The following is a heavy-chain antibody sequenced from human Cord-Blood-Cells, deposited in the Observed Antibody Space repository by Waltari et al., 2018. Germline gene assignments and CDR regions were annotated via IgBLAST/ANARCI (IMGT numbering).Heavy chain of an antibody. D-gene: IGHD6-19*01. CDR1: GFTFSSYA. Sequence: EVQLLESGGGLVQPGGSLRLSCAASGFTFSSYALSWVGQAPGKGLEWVSAISGSGGSTYYADSVKGRFTISRDNSKNTLYLQMNSLRAEDTAVYYCAKDSSVAGYFDYWGQGTLVTVSS. J-gene: IGHJ4*02. CDR2: ISGSGGST. CDR3: AKDSSVAGYFDY. V-gene: IGHV3-23*01.